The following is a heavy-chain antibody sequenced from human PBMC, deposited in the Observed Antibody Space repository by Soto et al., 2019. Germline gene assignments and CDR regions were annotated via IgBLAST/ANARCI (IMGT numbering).Heavy chain of an antibody. CDR2: IIPIFGTA. D-gene: IGHD5-18*01. Sequence: ASVKVSCKASGYTFTSYAISWVRQAPGQGLEWMGGIIPIFGTANYAQKFQGRVTITADESTSTAYMELSSLRSEDTAVYYCARDKEEVIQLWLLPYYYGMDVWGQGTTVTVSS. CDR3: ARDKEEVIQLWLLPYYYGMDV. V-gene: IGHV1-69*13. CDR1: GYTFTSYA. J-gene: IGHJ6*02.